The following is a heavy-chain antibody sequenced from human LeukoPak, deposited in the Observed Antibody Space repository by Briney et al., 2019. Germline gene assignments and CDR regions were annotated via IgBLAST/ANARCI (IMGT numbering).Heavy chain of an antibody. CDR1: GGSISSSSYY. J-gene: IGHJ4*02. D-gene: IGHD6-19*01. Sequence: SETLSLTCTVSGGSISSSSYYWGWIRQPPGKGLEWIGSIYYSGSTYYNPSLKSRVTISVDTSKNQFSLKLSSVTAADTAVYYCARQRQWLDLDYWGQGTLVTVSS. CDR3: ARQRQWLDLDY. V-gene: IGHV4-39*01. CDR2: IYYSGST.